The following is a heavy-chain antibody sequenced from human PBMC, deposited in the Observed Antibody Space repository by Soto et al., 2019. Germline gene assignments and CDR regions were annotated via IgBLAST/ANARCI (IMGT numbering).Heavy chain of an antibody. J-gene: IGHJ6*02. CDR2: IRGFSPYT. Sequence: GGSLRLSCVASGFTFRTYTMNWLRQAPGKGLEWVSGIRGFSPYTFYAESVKGRFTISRDNAKNSLWLQMNSLGVEDTAVYYCARDRGYDAHDYYYNAMDVWGQGTTVTVSS. CDR1: GFTFRTYT. V-gene: IGHV3-21*01. CDR3: ARDRGYDAHDYYYNAMDV. D-gene: IGHD3-3*01.